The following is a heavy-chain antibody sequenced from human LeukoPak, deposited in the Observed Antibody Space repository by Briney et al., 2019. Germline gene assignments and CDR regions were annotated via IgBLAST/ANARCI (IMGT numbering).Heavy chain of an antibody. CDR1: GFTFSSYW. CDR2: INSDGSGS. CDR3: ARGYGDWFDP. J-gene: IGHJ5*02. V-gene: IGHV3-74*01. Sequence: GGSLRLSCAASGFTFSSYWMHWVRQAPGKGLVWVSRINSDGSGSSYADSMKGRFSISRDNAKNTLYLQMNRLRAEDTAVYYCARGYGDWFDPWGQGTLVTVSS. D-gene: IGHD3-10*01.